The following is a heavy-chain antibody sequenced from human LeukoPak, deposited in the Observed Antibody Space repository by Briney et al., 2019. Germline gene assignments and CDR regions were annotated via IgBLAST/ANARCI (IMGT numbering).Heavy chain of an antibody. CDR2: ISGSDTTT. Sequence: GGSLRLSCAASGFTFSDYYMSWVRQAPGRGLEWVSYISGSDTTTYYADSVRGRFTIFRDNAKNSLYLQMNSLRAEDTALYYCTTLGYHLDSWGQGTLVTVSS. J-gene: IGHJ4*02. CDR3: TTLGYHLDS. CDR1: GFTFSDYY. D-gene: IGHD3-22*01. V-gene: IGHV3-11*01.